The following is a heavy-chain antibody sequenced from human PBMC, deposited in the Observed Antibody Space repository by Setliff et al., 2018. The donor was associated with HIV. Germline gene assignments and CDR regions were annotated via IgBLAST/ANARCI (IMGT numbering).Heavy chain of an antibody. V-gene: IGHV3-7*03. CDR3: ARDGWRYCGDGSCRLNYNYYMDV. CDR1: GFTFSSYW. J-gene: IGHJ6*03. D-gene: IGHD2-15*01. Sequence: GGSLRLSCAASGFTFSSYWMSWVRQAPGKGLDWGANMEQDGSEKYYVDSVKGRFTISRDNAKNSLSLQMNSRRVEDTAVYYCARDGWRYCGDGSCRLNYNYYMDVWGKGTTVTVSS. CDR2: MEQDGSEK.